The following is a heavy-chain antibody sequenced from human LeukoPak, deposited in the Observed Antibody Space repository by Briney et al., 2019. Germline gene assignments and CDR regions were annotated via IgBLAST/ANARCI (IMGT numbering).Heavy chain of an antibody. J-gene: IGHJ4*02. CDR3: ARKVPSAQSDF. CDR1: GFTFSSYS. V-gene: IGHV3-21*01. Sequence: PGGSLRLSCAVSGFTFSSYSMNWVRQAPGKGLEWASAISGNSFWIYYADSVKGRFTISRDNAKNSLYLQMDSLRADDTAVYYCARKVPSAQSDFWGQGTLVTVSS. CDR2: ISGNSFWI.